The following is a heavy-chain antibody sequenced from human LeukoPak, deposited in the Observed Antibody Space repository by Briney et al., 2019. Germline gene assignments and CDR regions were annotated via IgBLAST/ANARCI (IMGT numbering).Heavy chain of an antibody. CDR1: GGSFSGYY. V-gene: IGHV4-34*01. J-gene: IGHJ5*02. D-gene: IGHD1-7*01. CDR3: ASRGNSDWFDP. CDR2: INHSGST. Sequence: PSETLSLTCAVYGGSFSGYYWSWTRQPPGKGLEWIGEINHSGSTNYNPSLKSRVTISVDTSKNQFSLKLSSVTAADTAVYYCASRGNSDWFDPWGQGTLVTVSS.